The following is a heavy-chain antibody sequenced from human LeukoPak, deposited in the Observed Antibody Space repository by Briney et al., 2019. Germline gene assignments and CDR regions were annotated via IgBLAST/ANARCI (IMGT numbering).Heavy chain of an antibody. D-gene: IGHD3-22*01. CDR3: ARDLVGGWDDSSGYYYGYFDY. Sequence: GGSLRLSCAASGFTLAIYAMHWVRQAPGKGLEWVAVISYDGNNKYYADPVKGRFTISRDNSKNTLYLQMNSLRAEDTAVYYCARDLVGGWDDSSGYYYGYFDYWGQGTLVTVSS. CDR1: GFTLAIYA. CDR2: ISYDGNNK. J-gene: IGHJ4*02. V-gene: IGHV3-30-3*01.